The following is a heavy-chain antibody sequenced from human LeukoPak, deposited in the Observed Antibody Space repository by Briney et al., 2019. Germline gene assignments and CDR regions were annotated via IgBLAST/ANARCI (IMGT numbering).Heavy chain of an antibody. CDR3: ARDLWFGELLYYYGMDV. CDR1: GFTFSSYS. CDR2: ISSSSSYI. D-gene: IGHD3-10*01. Sequence: PVGSLRLSCAASGFTFSSYSMNWVRQAPGKGLEWVSSISSSSSYIYYADSVKGRFTISRDNAKNSLYLQMNSLRAEDTAVYYCARDLWFGELLYYYGMDVWGQGTTVTVSS. V-gene: IGHV3-21*01. J-gene: IGHJ6*02.